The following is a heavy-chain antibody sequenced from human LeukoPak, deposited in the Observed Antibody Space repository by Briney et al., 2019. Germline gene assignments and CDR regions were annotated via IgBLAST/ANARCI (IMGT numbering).Heavy chain of an antibody. CDR2: ISGSGGST. CDR3: AKVLSGEMAPGWYFDL. D-gene: IGHD5-24*01. V-gene: IGHV3-23*01. Sequence: AGGSLRLSCVTSGFTFSNYGIHWVRQAPGKGLEWVSAISGSGGSTYYADSVKGRFTISRDNSKNTLYLQMNSLRAEDTAVYYCAKVLSGEMAPGWYFDLWGRGTLVTVSS. J-gene: IGHJ2*01. CDR1: GFTFSNYG.